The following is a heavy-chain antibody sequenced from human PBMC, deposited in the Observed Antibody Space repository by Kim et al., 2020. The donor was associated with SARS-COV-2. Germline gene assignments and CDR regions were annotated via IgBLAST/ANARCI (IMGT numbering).Heavy chain of an antibody. D-gene: IGHD1-26*01. CDR3: TTSRPGSFSS. J-gene: IGHJ5*02. Sequence: GGSLRLSCAASGFTISNAWMSWVRQAPGKGLEWVGGIRSESDGGATDYAAPVKGRFTSSRDDSKRTLYLQMSSLKTEDTAVYYCTTSRPGSFSSWGQGTLVTVPT. CDR1: GFTISNAW. V-gene: IGHV3-15*01. CDR2: IRSESDGGAT.